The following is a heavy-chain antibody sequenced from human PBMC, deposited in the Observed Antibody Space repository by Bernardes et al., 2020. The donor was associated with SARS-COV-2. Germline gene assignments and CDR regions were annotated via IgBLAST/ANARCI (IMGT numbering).Heavy chain of an antibody. CDR3: ARESDWNYVFDY. V-gene: IGHV3-21*01. CDR1: EFTFSSYA. D-gene: IGHD1-7*01. Sequence: SLILSCAASEFTFSSYAMSWVRQAPGKGLEWVSSITSSSSYKYYADSVKGRFTISRDNAKNSLYLQMNSLRAEDTAVYFCARESDWNYVFDYWGQGTLVTVSS. J-gene: IGHJ4*02. CDR2: ITSSSSYK.